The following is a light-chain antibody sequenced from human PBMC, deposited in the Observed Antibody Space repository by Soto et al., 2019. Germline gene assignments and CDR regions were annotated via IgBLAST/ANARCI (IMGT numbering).Light chain of an antibody. CDR3: SSYAGSSNV. CDR1: SSDVGDYNY. V-gene: IGLV2-8*01. J-gene: IGLJ1*01. Sequence: QSVLTQPPSASGSPGQSVAISCTGTSSDVGDYNYVSWYQQHPGKAPKLMIYEVNKRPSGVPDRFSGSKSGNTASLTVSGLQDEDEADYYCSSYAGSSNVFGTGTKVTVL. CDR2: EVN.